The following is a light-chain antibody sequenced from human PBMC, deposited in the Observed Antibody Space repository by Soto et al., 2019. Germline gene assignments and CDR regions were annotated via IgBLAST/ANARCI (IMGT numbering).Light chain of an antibody. CDR1: STDVGRYNY. J-gene: IGLJ1*01. Sequence: QSALTQPASVSGSPGQSITISCTGTSTDVGRYNYVSWYQQHPGKAPKLMVYDVSNRPSWVSNRFSGSKSGITASLTISGVQAEDEADYYCTSYTSDSTYVFGTGTKVTVL. CDR3: TSYTSDSTYV. CDR2: DVS. V-gene: IGLV2-14*01.